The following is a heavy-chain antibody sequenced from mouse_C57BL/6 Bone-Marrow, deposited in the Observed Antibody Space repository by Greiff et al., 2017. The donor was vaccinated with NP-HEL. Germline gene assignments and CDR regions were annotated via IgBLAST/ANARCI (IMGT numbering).Heavy chain of an antibody. J-gene: IGHJ4*01. CDR3: GVTMEDYYAMYY. Sequence: QVQLKESGPGLVPPSQSLSITCTVSGFSLTSSGVHWVRQSPGKGLEWLGVIWSGGSTDYNAAFISRLSISKDTSKSQVFLTMNSQEADNTAIYYCGVTMEDYYAMYYWGRGTSGTVTS. CDR2: IWSGGST. CDR1: GFSLTSSG. V-gene: IGHV2-2*01. D-gene: IGHD1-1*02.